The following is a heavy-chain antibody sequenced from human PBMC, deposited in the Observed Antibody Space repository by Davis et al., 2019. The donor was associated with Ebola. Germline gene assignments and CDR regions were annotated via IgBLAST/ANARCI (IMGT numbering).Heavy chain of an antibody. CDR2: INSDGSST. J-gene: IGHJ6*02. D-gene: IGHD3-10*01. CDR1: GFTFSSYW. Sequence: GESLKISCAASGFTFSSYWMHWVRQAPGKGLVWVSRINSDGSSTSYADSVKGRFTISRDNAKNTLYLQMNSLRAEDTAVYYCASIGMVRGVIALDYYYGMDVWGQGTTVTVSS. V-gene: IGHV3-74*01. CDR3: ASIGMVRGVIALDYYYGMDV.